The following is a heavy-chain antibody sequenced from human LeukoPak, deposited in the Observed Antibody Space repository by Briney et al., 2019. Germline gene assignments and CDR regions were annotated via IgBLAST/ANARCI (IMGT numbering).Heavy chain of an antibody. V-gene: IGHV4-59*01. D-gene: IGHD3-22*01. CDR1: GGSISSYY. J-gene: IGHJ5*02. CDR3: ARYYYDSSGYYNP. Sequence: PSETLSLTCTVSGGSISSYYWSWIRQPPGKGLEWIGYIYYSGSTNYNPSLKSRVTISVDTSKNQFSLKLSSVTAADTAVYYCARYYYDSSGYYNPWGQGTPVTVSS. CDR2: IYYSGST.